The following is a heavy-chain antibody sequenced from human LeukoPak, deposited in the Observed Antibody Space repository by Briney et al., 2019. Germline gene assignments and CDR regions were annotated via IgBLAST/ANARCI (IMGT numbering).Heavy chain of an antibody. CDR2: IYPGDSDT. CDR1: GYIFTSYW. Sequence: GAPLQISCKGSGYIFTSYWIGWVRQMPGKGLEWMGIIYPGDSDTRYSPSFQGQVTISANKSISTAYLQWSSQKGSDTGMYYCESSIGATTDDDFDIWGQGTMVTVSS. CDR3: ESSIGATTDDDFDI. D-gene: IGHD1-1*01. J-gene: IGHJ3*02. V-gene: IGHV5-51*01.